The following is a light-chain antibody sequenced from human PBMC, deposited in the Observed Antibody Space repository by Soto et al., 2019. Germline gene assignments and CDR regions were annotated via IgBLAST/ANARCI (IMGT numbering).Light chain of an antibody. Sequence: DIQMTQSPSTLSASVGDRVTITCRASQSISSWLAWYQQKPGKAPNLLIYKASSLESGVPSRFSGSGSGTEFTRTINSLQPDDFATYYCKQYNSYPYTFGQGTKLEIK. CDR3: KQYNSYPYT. V-gene: IGKV1-5*03. CDR2: KAS. J-gene: IGKJ2*01. CDR1: QSISSW.